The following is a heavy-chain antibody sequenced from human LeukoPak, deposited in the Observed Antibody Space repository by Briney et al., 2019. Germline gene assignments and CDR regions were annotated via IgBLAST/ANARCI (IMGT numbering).Heavy chain of an antibody. CDR3: AKDGRIAARPSYFDY. D-gene: IGHD6-6*01. J-gene: IGHJ4*02. CDR1: GFTFSSYG. CDR2: IRYDGSNK. Sequence: GGPLRLSCAASGFTFSSYGMHWVRQAPGKGLEWVAFIRYDGSNKYYADSVKGRFTISRDNSKNTLYLQMNSLRAEDTAVYYCAKDGRIAARPSYFDYWGQGTLVTVSS. V-gene: IGHV3-30*02.